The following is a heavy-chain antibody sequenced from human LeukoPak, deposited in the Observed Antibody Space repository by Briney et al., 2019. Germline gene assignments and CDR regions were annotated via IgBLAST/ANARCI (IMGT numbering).Heavy chain of an antibody. V-gene: IGHV3-30-3*01. CDR1: GFTFSSYA. J-gene: IGHJ4*02. CDR2: ISYDGSNK. Sequence: GGSLRLSCAASGFTFSSYAMHWVRQAPGKGLEWVAVISYDGSNKYYADSVKGRFTISRDNSKNSLYLQMNSLRAEDTALYYCAKAISRTVTTVYYFDYWGQGTLVTVSS. D-gene: IGHD4-17*01. CDR3: AKAISRTVTTVYYFDY.